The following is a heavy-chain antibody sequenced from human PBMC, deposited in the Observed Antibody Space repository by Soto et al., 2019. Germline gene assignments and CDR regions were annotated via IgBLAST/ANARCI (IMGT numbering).Heavy chain of an antibody. CDR2: ISSNGIGT. CDR1: GVTLSSDA. J-gene: IGHJ6*03. Sequence: EVQLGESWGGLAQPGGALRLSCAASGVTLSSDAMVWVRQAPGQGREYVSGISSNGIGTYYANSVKGRFTISRDNSKNTVYLQMDSLRPEDMAVYYCARRARADYYYMDVWGKGTTVTVS. CDR3: ARRARADYYYMDV. D-gene: IGHD6-6*01. V-gene: IGHV3-64*01.